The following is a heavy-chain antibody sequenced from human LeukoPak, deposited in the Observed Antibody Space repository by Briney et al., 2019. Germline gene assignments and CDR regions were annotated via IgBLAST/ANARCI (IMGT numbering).Heavy chain of an antibody. Sequence: GGSLRLSCAASGFTFSNAWMNWVRQAPGKGLEWVSYISSSSSTIYYADSVKGRFTISRDNAKNSLYLQMNSLRAEDTAVYYCARGYSSSWFDFDYWGQGTLVTVSS. CDR1: GFTFSNAW. V-gene: IGHV3-48*01. CDR2: ISSSSSTI. J-gene: IGHJ4*02. CDR3: ARGYSSSWFDFDY. D-gene: IGHD6-13*01.